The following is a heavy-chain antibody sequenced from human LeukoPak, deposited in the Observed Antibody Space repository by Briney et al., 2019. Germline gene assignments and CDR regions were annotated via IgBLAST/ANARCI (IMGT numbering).Heavy chain of an antibody. J-gene: IGHJ4*02. V-gene: IGHV3-7*03. D-gene: IGHD3-3*01. CDR3: ARRITIFGVVIIRYFDY. Sequence: GGSLRLSCAASGFTFSSYWMSWVRQAPGKGLQWVANIKQDGSEKYYVDSLKGRFTTSRDNAKNSLYLQMNSLRAEDTAVYYCARRITIFGVVIIRYFDYWGQGTLVTVSS. CDR2: IKQDGSEK. CDR1: GFTFSSYW.